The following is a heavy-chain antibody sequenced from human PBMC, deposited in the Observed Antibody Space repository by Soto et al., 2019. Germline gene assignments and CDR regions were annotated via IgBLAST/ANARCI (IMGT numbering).Heavy chain of an antibody. CDR3: ARDLDRYCSVTSCRAMDV. Sequence: VHLQESGPGLVKPSGTVSLTCVASGGSIRSTNWWAWVRQTPGKGLEWIGEVYHNVTSNYNPSLKGRATISVDRSTDQDSLRLNSVIDAGPAVYYCARDLDRYCSVTSCRAMDVWGQGTPVTVSS. V-gene: IGHV4-4*02. D-gene: IGHD2-15*01. CDR1: GGSIRSTNW. J-gene: IGHJ6*02. CDR2: VYHNVTS.